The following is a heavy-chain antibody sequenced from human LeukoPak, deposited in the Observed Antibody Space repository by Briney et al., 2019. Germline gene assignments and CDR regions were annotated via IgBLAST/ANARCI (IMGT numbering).Heavy chain of an antibody. V-gene: IGHV5-51*01. Sequence: HGESLKISCKGSGYSFTTYWVGWVRQMPGKGLEWMGIIYPADSDTKYSPSFQGQVTISADKSISTAYLQWSSLKASDTAMYYCARTYDSSGYYPFQHWGQGTLVTVSS. D-gene: IGHD3-22*01. CDR2: IYPADSDT. CDR1: GYSFTTYW. J-gene: IGHJ1*01. CDR3: ARTYDSSGYYPFQH.